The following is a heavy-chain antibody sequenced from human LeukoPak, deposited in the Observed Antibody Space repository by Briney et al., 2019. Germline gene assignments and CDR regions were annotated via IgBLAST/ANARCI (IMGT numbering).Heavy chain of an antibody. V-gene: IGHV3-23*01. Sequence: GGSLRLSCAASGFTFSSYAMSWVRQAPGKGLEWVSAISGSGGSTYYADSVKGRFTISRDNSKNTLYLQMNSLRAEDTAVYYCARGGTVTTLDGSNWFDPWGQGTLVTVSS. CDR1: GFTFSSYA. J-gene: IGHJ5*02. CDR3: ARGGTVTTLDGSNWFDP. CDR2: ISGSGGST. D-gene: IGHD4-11*01.